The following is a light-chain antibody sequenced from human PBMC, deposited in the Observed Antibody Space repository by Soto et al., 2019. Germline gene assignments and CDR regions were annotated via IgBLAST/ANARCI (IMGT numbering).Light chain of an antibody. CDR3: QQYYSTPWT. CDR1: QSVLYSSNNKNY. V-gene: IGKV4-1*01. J-gene: IGKJ1*01. CDR2: WAS. Sequence: DIVMTQSPDSLAVSLGERATINCKSSQSVLYSSNNKNYLAWYQQKPGQPPKLLIYWASTRESGVPARFSGNGSGTDFTLTISSLQAEDVAVYYCQQYYSTPWTFGQGTKVEIK.